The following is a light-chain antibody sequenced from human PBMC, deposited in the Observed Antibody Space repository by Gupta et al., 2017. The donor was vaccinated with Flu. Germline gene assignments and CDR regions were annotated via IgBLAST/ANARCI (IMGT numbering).Light chain of an antibody. CDR3: QQFDLVPYT. V-gene: IGKV1-33*01. CDR1: HDINNR. CDR2: DAV. J-gene: IGKJ2*01. Sequence: DIQMTQSPSSLSASVGDRVTITCQASHDINNRLSWYQVKPGTAPRLLIYDAVTLAGGDPSKFTGGASGTDFTFTINNLQAEDFATYYCQQFDLVPYTFGRGTALE.